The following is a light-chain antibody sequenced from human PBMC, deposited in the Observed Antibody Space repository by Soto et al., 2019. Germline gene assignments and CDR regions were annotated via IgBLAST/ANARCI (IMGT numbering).Light chain of an antibody. CDR2: SNN. J-gene: IGLJ2*01. V-gene: IGLV1-44*01. CDR1: SSNIGSNA. CDR3: AAWDGLNGYVV. Sequence: QSVLTQPPSASGTPGQRVTISSSGSSSNIGSNAVNWYQQLPGTAPKVLIHSNNQRPSGVPDLFSGSKSGTSASLAISGLQSEDEADYYCAAWDGLNGYVVFGGGTKLTVL.